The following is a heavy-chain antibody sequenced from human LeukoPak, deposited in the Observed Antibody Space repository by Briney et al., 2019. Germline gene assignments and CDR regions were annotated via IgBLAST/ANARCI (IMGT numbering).Heavy chain of an antibody. CDR1: GGTFSSYA. Sequence: SVKVSCKAPGGTFSSYAISWVRQAPGQGLEWMGGIIPIFGTANYAQKFQGRVTITADESTSTAYMELSSLRSEDTAVYYCAGRYCSGGSCYSYFDYWGQGTLVTVSS. J-gene: IGHJ4*02. CDR2: IIPIFGTA. D-gene: IGHD2-15*01. CDR3: AGRYCSGGSCYSYFDY. V-gene: IGHV1-69*13.